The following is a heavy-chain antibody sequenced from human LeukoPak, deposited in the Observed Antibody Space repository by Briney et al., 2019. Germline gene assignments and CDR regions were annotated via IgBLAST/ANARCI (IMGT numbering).Heavy chain of an antibody. CDR3: ARWTTVTTRYFDY. CDR2: INHSGST. V-gene: IGHV4-34*01. Sequence: SETLSLTCAVYGGSFSGYYWSWIRQPPGKGLEWIGEINHSGSTNYNPSLKSRVTISVDTSKNQFSLKLSSVTAADTAVYYCARWTTVTTRYFDYWGQGTLVTVSS. J-gene: IGHJ4*02. CDR1: GGSFSGYY. D-gene: IGHD4-17*01.